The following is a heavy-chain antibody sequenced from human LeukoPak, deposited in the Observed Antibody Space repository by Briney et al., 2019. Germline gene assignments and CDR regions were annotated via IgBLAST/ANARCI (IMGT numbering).Heavy chain of an antibody. J-gene: IGHJ5*02. V-gene: IGHV2-5*02. CDR2: IYWDDDK. CDR1: GFSLSTSGVG. D-gene: IGHD1-26*01. Sequence: ESGPTLVKPTQTLTLTCTFSGFSLSTSGVGVGWIRQPPGKALEWLALIYWDDDKRYSPSLKSRLTITKDTSKNQVVLTMTNMDPVDTATYYCAHIIPDSGSYYYLWFDPWGQGTLVTVSS. CDR3: AHIIPDSGSYYYLWFDP.